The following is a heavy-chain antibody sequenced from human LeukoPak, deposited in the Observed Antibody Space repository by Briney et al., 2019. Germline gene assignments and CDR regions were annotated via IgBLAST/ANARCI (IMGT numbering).Heavy chain of an antibody. CDR2: IDPNSGGT. Sequence: ASVKVSCKASGYTFIKHWMHWVRQAPGQGLEWMGWIDPNSGGTNYAQKFQGRVTLTRDTSITTAYMELSSLRSDDTAVYYCARLITMARNWFDPWGQGNLVTVSP. J-gene: IGHJ5*02. CDR1: GYTFIKHW. D-gene: IGHD3-3*01. V-gene: IGHV1-2*02. CDR3: ARLITMARNWFDP.